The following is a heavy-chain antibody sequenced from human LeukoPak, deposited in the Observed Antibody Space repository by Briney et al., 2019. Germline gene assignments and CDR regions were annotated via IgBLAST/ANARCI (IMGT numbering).Heavy chain of an antibody. V-gene: IGHV3-30-3*01. CDR1: GFTFSNYA. CDR3: ARLGGNYGRYFDY. Sequence: PGRSLRLSCAVSGFTFSNYAMHWVRQAPGKGLEWVAVISYDGNNKYYADSVKGRFTISRDNSKNRLYLQMNSLRAEDTAVYYCARLGGNYGRYFDYWGQGTLVTVSS. J-gene: IGHJ4*02. CDR2: ISYDGNNK. D-gene: IGHD4-23*01.